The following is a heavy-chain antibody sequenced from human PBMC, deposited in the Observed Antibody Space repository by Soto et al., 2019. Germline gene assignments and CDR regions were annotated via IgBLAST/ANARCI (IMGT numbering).Heavy chain of an antibody. Sequence: PGGSLRLSCAASGFTFISYWMSWVRQAPGEGRGWVAKIKQDGSETYYVDSVKGRFTISRDNAKNSLYLQMNSLRAEDTAVYYCARGGTGYYYGSGSYYNEDYYGMDVWGQGTTVTVSS. J-gene: IGHJ6*02. CDR2: IKQDGSET. CDR1: GFTFISYW. CDR3: ARGGTGYYYGSGSYYNEDYYGMDV. D-gene: IGHD3-10*01. V-gene: IGHV3-7*04.